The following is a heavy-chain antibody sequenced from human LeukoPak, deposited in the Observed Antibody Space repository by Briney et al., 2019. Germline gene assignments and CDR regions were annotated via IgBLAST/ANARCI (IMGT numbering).Heavy chain of an antibody. J-gene: IGHJ6*02. Sequence: SETLSLTCAVYGGSFSGYYWSWIRQPPGKGLEWIGEINHSGSTNYNPSLKSRVTISVDTSKNQFSLKLSSVTAADTAVYYCARLVRRSTSCYPSFGCRTEYYYGMDVWGQGTTVTVSS. CDR2: INHSGST. V-gene: IGHV4-34*01. CDR1: GGSFSGYY. D-gene: IGHD2-2*01. CDR3: ARLVRRSTSCYPSFGCRTEYYYGMDV.